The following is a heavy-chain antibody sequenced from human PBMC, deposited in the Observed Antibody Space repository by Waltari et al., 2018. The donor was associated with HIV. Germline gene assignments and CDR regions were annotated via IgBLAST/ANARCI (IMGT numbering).Heavy chain of an antibody. CDR1: GSSVNSDY. CDR2: VGNSGIY. D-gene: IGHD3-10*01. CDR3: AGGSGTLAGSRGRFDP. Sequence: VQLQQWGAGLVKPTETLSLTCAIYGSSVNSDYWSWLRQSPGKRLEWIGEVGNSGIYSYNPCRDSRIYIFAYTAKNQFSLILTSMTAADTGVYYCAGGSGTLAGSRGRFDPWGQGTLVIVSS. V-gene: IGHV4-34*01. J-gene: IGHJ5*02.